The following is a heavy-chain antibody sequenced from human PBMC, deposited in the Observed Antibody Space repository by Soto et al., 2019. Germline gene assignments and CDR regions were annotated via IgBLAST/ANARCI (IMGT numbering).Heavy chain of an antibody. V-gene: IGHV3-48*02. CDR1: GFTFSSYS. CDR3: ASGTTVTTRPYYYYGMDV. CDR2: ISTSSSTI. J-gene: IGHJ6*02. D-gene: IGHD4-17*01. Sequence: ESGGGLVQPGGSLRLSCAASGFTFSSYSMNWVRQAPGKGLEWVSYISTSSSTIYYADSVKGRFTISRDNAKNSLYLQMNSLRDEDTAVYYCASGTTVTTRPYYYYGMDVWGQGTTVTVSS.